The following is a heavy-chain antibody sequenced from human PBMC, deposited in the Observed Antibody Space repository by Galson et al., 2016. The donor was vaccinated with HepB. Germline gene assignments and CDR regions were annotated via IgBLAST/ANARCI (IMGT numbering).Heavy chain of an antibody. D-gene: IGHD3-10*01. CDR1: GFTFRSYD. CDR3: AKGKRYSDSGSDYVDY. J-gene: IGHJ4*02. Sequence: SLRLSCAASGFTFRSYDMSWVRQAPGKGLEWVSGINYSGSNTYYADSVKGRFTISRDNSKNTLYLQMNSLRVEDSAVYYCAKGKRYSDSGSDYVDYWGQGTLVTVSS. CDR2: INYSGSNT. V-gene: IGHV3-23*01.